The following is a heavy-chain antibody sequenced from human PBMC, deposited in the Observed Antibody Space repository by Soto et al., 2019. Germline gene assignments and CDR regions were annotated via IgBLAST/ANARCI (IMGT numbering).Heavy chain of an antibody. Sequence: QVQLVQSGAEVKKPGSSVKVSCKASGGTFSIYAITWVRQAPGQGLEWMGGIIPIFGTANYAQKFQGRVTITADESLTTAYMELSSLRSEDTAVYYCARDFPSSSSDPWGQGTLVTVSS. CDR3: ARDFPSSSSDP. CDR2: IIPIFGTA. J-gene: IGHJ5*02. V-gene: IGHV1-69*01. CDR1: GGTFSIYA.